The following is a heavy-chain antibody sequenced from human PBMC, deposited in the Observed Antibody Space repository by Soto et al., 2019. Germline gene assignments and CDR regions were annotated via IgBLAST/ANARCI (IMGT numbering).Heavy chain of an antibody. V-gene: IGHV3-23*01. CDR3: AKDRGGRIAAAGTLAFDI. CDR2: ISGSGGST. D-gene: IGHD6-13*01. Sequence: EVQLLESGGGLVQPGGSLRLSCAASGFTFSSYAMSWVRQAPGKGLEWVSAISGSGGSTYYADSVKGRFTISRDNSKNTLHLQMNSLRAEDTAVYYCAKDRGGRIAAAGTLAFDIWGQGTMVTVSS. J-gene: IGHJ3*02. CDR1: GFTFSSYA.